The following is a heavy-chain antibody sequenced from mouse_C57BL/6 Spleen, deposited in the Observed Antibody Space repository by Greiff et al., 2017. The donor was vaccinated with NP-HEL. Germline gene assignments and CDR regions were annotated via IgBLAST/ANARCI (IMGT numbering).Heavy chain of an antibody. CDR1: GFSFNTYA. V-gene: IGHV10-1*01. D-gene: IGHD1-1*01. CDR3: VRQGGYYYGSSYEFAY. CDR2: IRSKSNNYAT. Sequence: EVQLVESGGGLVQPKGSLKLSCAASGFSFNTYAMNWVRQAPGKGLEWVARIRSKSNNYATYYADSVKDRFTISRDDSESMLYLQMNNLKTEDTAMYYCVRQGGYYYGSSYEFAYWGQGTLVTVSA. J-gene: IGHJ3*01.